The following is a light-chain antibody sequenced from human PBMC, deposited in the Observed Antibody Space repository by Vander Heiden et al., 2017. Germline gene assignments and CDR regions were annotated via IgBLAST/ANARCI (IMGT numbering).Light chain of an antibody. CDR1: QSVSSY. V-gene: IGKV3-11*01. Sequence: EIVLTQSPATLSLSPGERATLSCRASQSVSSYLAWYQQKPGQAPRLLIYVASTRATGIPAWFSGSGSGTDFTLTISSLEPEDFAVYYCQQRSNGPTLTCGGGTKVAIK. J-gene: IGKJ4*01. CDR2: VAS. CDR3: QQRSNGPTLT.